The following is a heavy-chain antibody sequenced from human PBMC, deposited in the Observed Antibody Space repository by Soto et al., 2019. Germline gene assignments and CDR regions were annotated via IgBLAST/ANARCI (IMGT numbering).Heavy chain of an antibody. J-gene: IGHJ6*03. D-gene: IGHD6-6*01. V-gene: IGHV3-9*01. CDR2: ISWNSGSI. CDR1: GFTFDDYA. Sequence: DVQLVESGGGLVQPGRSLRLSCAASGFTFDDYAMHWVRQAPGKGLEWVSGISWNSGSIGYADSVKGRFTISRDNAKNSLYLQMSSLRAEDTALYYCAKGGAARPYYYYYMDVWGKGTTVTVSS. CDR3: AKGGAARPYYYYYMDV.